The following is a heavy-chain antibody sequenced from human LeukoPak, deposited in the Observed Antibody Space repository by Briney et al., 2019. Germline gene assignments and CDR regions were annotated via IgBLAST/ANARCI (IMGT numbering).Heavy chain of an antibody. Sequence: SETLSLTCAVSGESFSGNFWTWIRQSPGKGLEWIGGIDNNGITNYNPSLKSRVTMSVDTTRKRFSLRLTSESAADTGVYYCARGGGGAKAFYDYWGQGSLVTVSS. J-gene: IGHJ4*02. V-gene: IGHV4-34*01. D-gene: IGHD1-26*01. CDR1: GESFSGNF. CDR3: ARGGGGAKAFYDY. CDR2: IDNNGIT.